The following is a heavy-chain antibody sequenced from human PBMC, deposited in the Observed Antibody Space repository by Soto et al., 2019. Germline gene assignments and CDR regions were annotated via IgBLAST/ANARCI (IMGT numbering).Heavy chain of an antibody. J-gene: IGHJ4*02. V-gene: IGHV3-30*18. CDR2: ISYDGSNK. D-gene: IGHD5-12*01. CDR3: AKDRVVATIISDAFDY. CDR1: GFTFSSYG. Sequence: PGGSLRLSCAASGFTFSSYGMHWVRQAPGKGLEWVAVISYDGSNKYYADSVKGRFTISRDNSKNTLYLQMNSLRAEDTAVYYCAKDRVVATIISDAFDYWGQGTLVTVSS.